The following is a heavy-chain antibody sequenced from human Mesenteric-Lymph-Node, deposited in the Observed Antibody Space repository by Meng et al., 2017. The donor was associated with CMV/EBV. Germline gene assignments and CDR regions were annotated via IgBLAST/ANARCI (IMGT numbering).Heavy chain of an antibody. CDR1: GGSFSGYY. D-gene: IGHD6-6*01. Sequence: QLQLQPWGQVLLKPSETLSLTCAVYGGSFSGYYWSWIRQPPGKGLEWIGEINHSGSTNYNPSLKSRVTISVDTSKNQFSLKLSSVTAADTAVYYCASSIAARRGADYWGQGTLVTVSS. CDR2: INHSGST. V-gene: IGHV4-34*01. CDR3: ASSIAARRGADY. J-gene: IGHJ4*02.